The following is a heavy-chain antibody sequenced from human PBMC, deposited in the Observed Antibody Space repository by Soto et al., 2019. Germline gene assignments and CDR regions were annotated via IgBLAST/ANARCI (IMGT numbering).Heavy chain of an antibody. CDR2: ISYDGSNK. Sequence: GGSLRLSCAASGFTFSSYGMHWVRQAPGKGLEWVAVISYDGSNKYYADSVKGRFTISRDNSKNTLYLQMNSLRAEDTAVYYCAKPVRDGYKYYFDYWGQGTLVTVSS. V-gene: IGHV3-30*18. D-gene: IGHD5-12*01. CDR3: AKPVRDGYKYYFDY. CDR1: GFTFSSYG. J-gene: IGHJ4*02.